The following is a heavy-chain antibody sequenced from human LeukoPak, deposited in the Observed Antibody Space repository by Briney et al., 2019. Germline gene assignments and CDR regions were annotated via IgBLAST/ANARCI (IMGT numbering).Heavy chain of an antibody. CDR1: GGSISSSTYY. Sequence: PSETLSLTCTVSGGSISSSTYYWGWIRQPPGKGLEWIGSIYYSGSTYYNPSLKSRVTISVDTSKNQFSLKLSSVTAADTAVYYCARERNGYSYGLWYFDLWGRGTLVTVSS. D-gene: IGHD5-18*01. J-gene: IGHJ2*01. CDR3: ARERNGYSYGLWYFDL. V-gene: IGHV4-39*07. CDR2: IYYSGST.